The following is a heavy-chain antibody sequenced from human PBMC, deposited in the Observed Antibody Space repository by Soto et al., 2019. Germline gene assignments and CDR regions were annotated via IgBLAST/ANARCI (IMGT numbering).Heavy chain of an antibody. Sequence: QVQLVESGGGVVQPGRSLRLSCAASGFTFSSYGMHWVRQAPGKGLEWVAVISYDGSNKYYADSVEGRFTISRDNSKNALYLQMNSLRAEDTAVYYCAKERDYYGMDVWGQGTTVTVSS. CDR1: GFTFSSYG. V-gene: IGHV3-30*18. CDR3: AKERDYYGMDV. CDR2: ISYDGSNK. J-gene: IGHJ6*02.